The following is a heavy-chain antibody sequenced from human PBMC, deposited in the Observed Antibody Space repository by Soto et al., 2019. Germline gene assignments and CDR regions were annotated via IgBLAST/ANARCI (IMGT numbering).Heavy chain of an antibody. V-gene: IGHV1-69*13. Sequence: GASVKVSCKASGGTFSSYAISWVRQAPGQGLEWMGGIIPIFGTANYAQKFQGRVTITADESTSTAYMELSSLRSEDTAVYYCARVWLSIPNHYYYGMDVWGQGTTVTVSS. CDR1: GGTFSSYA. CDR3: ARVWLSIPNHYYYGMDV. D-gene: IGHD3-9*01. CDR2: IIPIFGTA. J-gene: IGHJ6*02.